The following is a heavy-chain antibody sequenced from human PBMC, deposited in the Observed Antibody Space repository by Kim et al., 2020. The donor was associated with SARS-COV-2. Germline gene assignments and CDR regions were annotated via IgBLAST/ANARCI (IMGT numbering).Heavy chain of an antibody. CDR3: ARHMAY. J-gene: IGHJ4*02. Sequence: KQEGSDNYYVDSVKGRFTISRDNAKNSLYLQMNTLRAEYTAVYYCARHMAYWGQGTLVTVSS. CDR2: KQEGSDN. V-gene: IGHV3-7*03.